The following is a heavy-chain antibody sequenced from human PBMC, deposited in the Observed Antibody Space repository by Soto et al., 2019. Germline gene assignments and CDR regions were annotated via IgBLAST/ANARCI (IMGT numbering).Heavy chain of an antibody. D-gene: IGHD3-10*01. CDR2: IYYSGST. J-gene: IGHJ4*02. CDR1: GGSISSYY. V-gene: IGHV4-59*01. Sequence: SQTLSLTCTVSGGSISSYYWSWIRQPPGKGLEWIGYIYYSGSTNYNPSLKSRVTISVDTSKNQFSLKLSSVTAADTAVYYCAREHRYGSGSYFDYWGQGTLVTVSS. CDR3: AREHRYGSGSYFDY.